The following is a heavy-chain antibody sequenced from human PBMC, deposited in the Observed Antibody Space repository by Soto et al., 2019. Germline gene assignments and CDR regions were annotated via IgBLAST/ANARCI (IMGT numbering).Heavy chain of an antibody. CDR2: IRSKANSYAT. CDR3: TRQYSSGWYGDYYEYFQR. CDR1: GYTFSGSA. D-gene: IGHD6-19*01. Sequence: EVQLLESGGGLVQPGGYLKLSCAASGYTFSGSAMHWVCQASGKGLEWVGRIRSKANSYATAYAASVKGRFTISRDDSKNTAYLQMNSLKTEDTAVYYCTRQYSSGWYGDYYEYFQRWGLGTLVTVSS. J-gene: IGHJ1*01. V-gene: IGHV3-73*01.